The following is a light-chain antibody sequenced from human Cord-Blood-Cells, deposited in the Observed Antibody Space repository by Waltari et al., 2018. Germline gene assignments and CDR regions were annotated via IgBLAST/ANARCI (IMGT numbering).Light chain of an antibody. J-gene: IGKJ3*01. Sequence: DIVMTQSLDSLAGSLGERATINCNSSQSVLYSSNNKNYLAWYQQKPGQPPKLLIYWESTRRAAVPARCSGGGSATTFTLPISSLQAADVSVYYCQQYHSNPLTFGPGTKVDIK. V-gene: IGKV4-1*01. CDR2: WES. CDR1: QSVLYSSNNKNY. CDR3: QQYHSNPLT.